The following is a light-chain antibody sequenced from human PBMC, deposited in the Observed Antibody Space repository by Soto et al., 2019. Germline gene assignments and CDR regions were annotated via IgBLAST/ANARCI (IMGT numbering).Light chain of an antibody. V-gene: IGKV3-20*01. CDR3: QQYDRSPWT. J-gene: IGKJ1*01. CDR2: GAS. CDR1: QSVSSSY. Sequence: EIVLTQSPGTLSLSPGERATLSCRASQSVSSSYLAWYQQKPGQAPRLLICGASSRATGIPDRFSASGSGKGFTLHISRLEPEDFAVYYCQQYDRSPWTFGQGTKVEIK.